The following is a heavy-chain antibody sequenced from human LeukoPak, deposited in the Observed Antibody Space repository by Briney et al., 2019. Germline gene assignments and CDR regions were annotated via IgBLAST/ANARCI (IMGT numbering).Heavy chain of an antibody. J-gene: IGHJ4*02. CDR2: IYPGDSGT. Sequence: GESLKISCKGSGYSFTSYWIGWVRQMPGKGLGRMGIIYPGDSGTRYSPSCQGQVTISAYKSISTAYLQWSSLKASDTAMYYCARTTRYCSGGSCYSIYYWGQGTLVTVSS. CDR3: ARTTRYCSGGSCYSIYY. CDR1: GYSFTSYW. V-gene: IGHV5-51*01. D-gene: IGHD2-15*01.